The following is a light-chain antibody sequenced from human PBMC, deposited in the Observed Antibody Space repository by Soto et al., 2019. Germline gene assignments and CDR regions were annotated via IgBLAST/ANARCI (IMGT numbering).Light chain of an antibody. CDR3: QQRSDWLT. CDR1: QSVSSY. V-gene: IGKV3-11*01. CDR2: DAS. J-gene: IGKJ5*01. Sequence: EIVLTQSPATLSLSPGERATLSCRASQSVSSYLAWYQQKPGQAPRLLIYDASNRATGIPARFSGSGSGTDFTLTISSLEPEDFAVYYCQQRSDWLTCGQGTHWRL.